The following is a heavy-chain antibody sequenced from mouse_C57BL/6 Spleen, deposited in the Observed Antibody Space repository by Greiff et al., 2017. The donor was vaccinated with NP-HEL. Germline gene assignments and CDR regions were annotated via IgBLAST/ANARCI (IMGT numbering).Heavy chain of an antibody. Sequence: QVQLQQSGAELVKPGASVKMSCKASGYTFTSYWITWVKQRPGQGLEWIGDIYPGSGSTNYNEKFKSKATLTVDTSSSTAYMQLSSLTSEDAAVYYCARGDTTMDYWGQGTSVTVSS. CDR2: IYPGSGST. J-gene: IGHJ4*01. CDR3: ARGDTTMDY. CDR1: GYTFTSYW. V-gene: IGHV1-55*01. D-gene: IGHD1-1*01.